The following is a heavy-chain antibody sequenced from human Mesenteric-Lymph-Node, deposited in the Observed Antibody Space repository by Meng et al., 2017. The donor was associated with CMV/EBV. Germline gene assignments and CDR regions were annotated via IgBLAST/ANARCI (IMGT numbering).Heavy chain of an antibody. D-gene: IGHD6-19*01. CDR2: LNPNSGNT. V-gene: IGHV1-8*03. Sequence: SGYPFTYYDVNWVRLATGQGLEWLGLLNPNSGNTGYAQKFQGRVTITRDTSISTAYMELSSLRSEDAAVYYCARGGAVAGTGAGAFDYWGQGTLVTVSS. CDR3: ARGGAVAGTGAGAFDY. CDR1: GYPFTYYD. J-gene: IGHJ4*02.